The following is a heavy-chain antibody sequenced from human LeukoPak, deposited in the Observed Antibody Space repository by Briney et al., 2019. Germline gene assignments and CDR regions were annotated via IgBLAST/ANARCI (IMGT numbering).Heavy chain of an antibody. V-gene: IGHV4-39*07. CDR2: INHSGST. CDR3: ARGPMLSSGYYYVFQH. D-gene: IGHD3-22*01. CDR1: GGSITTADNY. J-gene: IGHJ1*01. Sequence: PSETLSLTCSVSGGSITTADNYWGWVRQSPGKGLEWIGEINHSGSTNYNPSLKSRVTISVDTSKNQFSLKLSSVTAADTAVYYCARGPMLSSGYYYVFQHWGQGTLVTVSS.